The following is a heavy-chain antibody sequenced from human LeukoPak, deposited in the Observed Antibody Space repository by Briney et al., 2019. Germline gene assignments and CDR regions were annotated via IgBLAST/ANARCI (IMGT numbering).Heavy chain of an antibody. J-gene: IGHJ3*02. CDR2: INPSGGST. CDR3: ARAFNYYGSGSYSDAFDI. CDR1: GYTFTSYY. V-gene: IGHV1-46*01. D-gene: IGHD3-10*01. Sequence: ASVKVSCKASGYTFTSYYMHWVRQAPGQGLEWMGIINPSGGSTSYAQKLQGRVTMTRDTSTSTVYMELSSLRSEGTAVYYCARAFNYYGSGSYSDAFDIWGQGTMVTVSS.